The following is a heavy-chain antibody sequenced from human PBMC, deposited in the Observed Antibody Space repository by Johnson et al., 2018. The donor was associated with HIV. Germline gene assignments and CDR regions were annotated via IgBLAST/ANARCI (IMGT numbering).Heavy chain of an antibody. CDR3: AKSSSSFGAFDI. V-gene: IGHV3-30*18. CDR1: GFTFSYAW. D-gene: IGHD6-6*01. CDR2: ISYDGSNK. J-gene: IGHJ3*02. Sequence: QVQLVESGGTLVKPGGSLRLSCAASGFTFSYAWMSWVRQAPGKGLEWVAVISYDGSNKYYADSVKGRFTISRDNSKNTLYLQMNSLRAEDTAVYYCAKSSSSFGAFDIWGQGTMVTVSS.